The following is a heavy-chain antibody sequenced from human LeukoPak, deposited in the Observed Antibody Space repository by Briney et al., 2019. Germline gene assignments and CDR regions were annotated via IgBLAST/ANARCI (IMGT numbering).Heavy chain of an antibody. CDR2: ISSSGSTI. CDR1: GFTFSFYA. J-gene: IGHJ6*04. V-gene: IGHV3-48*03. D-gene: IGHD3-10*02. CDR3: AELGITMIGGV. Sequence: GGSLRLSCAASGFTFSFYAMNWVRQAPGKGLEWVSYISSSGSTIYYADSVKGRFTISRDNAKNSLYLQMNSLRAEDTAVYYCAELGITMIGGVWGKGTTVTISS.